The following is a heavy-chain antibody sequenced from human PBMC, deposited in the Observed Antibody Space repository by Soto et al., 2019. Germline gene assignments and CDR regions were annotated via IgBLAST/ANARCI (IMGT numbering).Heavy chain of an antibody. CDR1: GYTFIRYG. D-gene: IGHD3-16*01. CDR3: ARGGYYDNVWGKLSHYGLDV. J-gene: IGHJ6*02. V-gene: IGHV1-18*01. CDR2: ISPYNDQT. Sequence: QVQLVQSASEVMKPGASVKVSCKASGYTFIRYGITWVRQAPGQRLEWMGWISPYNDQTIYAQKLQGRVTITADTSTGTVYMQLRSLKSYDTAVYYCARGGYYDNVWGKLSHYGLDVWGQGTSVTVSS.